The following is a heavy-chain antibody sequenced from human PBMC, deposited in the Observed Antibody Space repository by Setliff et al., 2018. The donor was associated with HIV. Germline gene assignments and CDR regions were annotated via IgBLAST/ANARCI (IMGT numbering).Heavy chain of an antibody. J-gene: IGHJ4*02. V-gene: IGHV4-34*01. CDR3: ARGVRDNSGWSSYYFDY. D-gene: IGHD6-19*01. Sequence: PSETLSLTCAVYGGSFSDYYWSWIRQPPGKGLEWIGEINHSGGTNFNPSLESRVTTSVDTSKKQFSLRLTSVTAADTAVYYCARGVRDNSGWSSYYFDYWGQGTLVTVSS. CDR2: INHSGGT. CDR1: GGSFSDYY.